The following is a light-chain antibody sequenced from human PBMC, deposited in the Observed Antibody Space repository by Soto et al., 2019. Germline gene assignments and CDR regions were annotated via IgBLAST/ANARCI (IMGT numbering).Light chain of an antibody. J-gene: IGKJ5*01. CDR1: QSISSN. CDR2: GTS. CDR3: QQYNNWPLT. V-gene: IGKV3-15*01. Sequence: EILMTQSPASLSVSPGERVILSCRATQSISSNLAWYQQKPGQAPRLLIYGTSTRATGIPARFSGSGSGTEVTLTITSLQSEDFALYFCQQYNNWPLTFGQGTRLEIK.